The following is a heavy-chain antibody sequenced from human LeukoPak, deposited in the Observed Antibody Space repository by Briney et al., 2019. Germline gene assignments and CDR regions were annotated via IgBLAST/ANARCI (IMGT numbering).Heavy chain of an antibody. CDR1: GFTFSNYG. CDR2: ISGSGGRT. Sequence: GGFLRLSCAASGFTFSNYGMSWVRQAPGKGLEWVSTISGSGGRTYYADSVKGRFTISREKSKNTLYLQMNSLRAEDTAVYYCAKDDGGSYYPYYYYMDVWGKGTTVTISS. V-gene: IGHV3-23*01. CDR3: AKDDGGSYYPYYYYMDV. J-gene: IGHJ6*03. D-gene: IGHD1-26*01.